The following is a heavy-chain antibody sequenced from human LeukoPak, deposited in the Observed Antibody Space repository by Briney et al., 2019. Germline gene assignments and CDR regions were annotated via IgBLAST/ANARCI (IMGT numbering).Heavy chain of an antibody. CDR1: GFTFSSYA. D-gene: IGHD2-2*01. CDR2: ISGSGGST. V-gene: IGHV3-23*01. J-gene: IGHJ6*02. Sequence: GGSLRLSCSASGFTFSSYAMSWVRQAPGKGLEWVSAISGSGGSTYYADSVKGRFTISRDNSKNTLYLQMNSLRAEDTAVYYCAKWAQYCSSTSCSDYYYYGMDVWGQGTRVTASS. CDR3: AKWAQYCSSTSCSDYYYYGMDV.